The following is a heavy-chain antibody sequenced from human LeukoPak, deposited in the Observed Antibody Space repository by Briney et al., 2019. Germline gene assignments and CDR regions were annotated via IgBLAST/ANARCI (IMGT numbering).Heavy chain of an antibody. CDR2: ISSGGST. CDR3: ARGDDYKSTLFDY. D-gene: IGHD5-12*01. Sequence: SETLSLTCTVSGASITRYFWNWIRQPPGKELEWIGYISSGGSTNYNPSLKSRVTISIDASKNQFSLKLTSATAADTAVYYCARGDDYKSTLFDYWGQGTLVTVSS. CDR1: GASITRYF. V-gene: IGHV4-59*01. J-gene: IGHJ4*02.